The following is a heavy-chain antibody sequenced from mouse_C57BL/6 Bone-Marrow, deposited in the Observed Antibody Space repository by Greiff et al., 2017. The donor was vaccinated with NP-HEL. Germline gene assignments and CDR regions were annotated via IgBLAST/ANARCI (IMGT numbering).Heavy chain of an antibody. Sequence: VQLQQSGAELVKPGASVKLSCKASGYTFTEYTIHWVKQRSGQGLEWIGWFYPGSGSIKYNEKFKDKDTLTADKSSSTVYMELSRLTSEDSAVYFCARHEDNYGSSYSYWYFDVWGTGTTVTVSS. CDR1: GYTFTEYT. CDR2: FYPGSGSI. D-gene: IGHD1-1*01. V-gene: IGHV1-62-2*01. J-gene: IGHJ1*03. CDR3: ARHEDNYGSSYSYWYFDV.